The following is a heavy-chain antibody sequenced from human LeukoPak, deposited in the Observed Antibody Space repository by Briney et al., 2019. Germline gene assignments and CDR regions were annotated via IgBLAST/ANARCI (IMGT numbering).Heavy chain of an antibody. CDR3: ARGGRVGLPLHRGIAAAGPGDGYYYYYYYMDV. CDR2: ISAYNGNT. J-gene: IGHJ6*03. V-gene: IGHV1-18*01. Sequence: ASVKVSCKASGYTFTSYGISWVRQAPGQGLEWMGWISAYNGNTNYAQKLQGRVTITADESTSTAYMELSSLRSEDTAVYYCARGGRVGLPLHRGIAAAGPGDGYYYYYYYMDVWGKGTTVTVSS. D-gene: IGHD6-13*01. CDR1: GYTFTSYG.